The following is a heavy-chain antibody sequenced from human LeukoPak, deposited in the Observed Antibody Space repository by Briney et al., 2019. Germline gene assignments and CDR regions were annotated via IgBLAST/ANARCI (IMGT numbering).Heavy chain of an antibody. CDR2: IYHSGVT. V-gene: IGHV4-34*01. J-gene: IGHJ4*02. CDR3: AKHLRYFDWLLRDF. CDR1: GGSFSGYY. D-gene: IGHD3-9*01. Sequence: PSETLSLTCAVYGGSFSGYYWSWIRQPPGKGLEWIGSIYHSGVTYYNPSLKSRVTISVDTSKNQFSLKLSSVTAADTAVYYCAKHLRYFDWLLRDFWGQGTLVTVSS.